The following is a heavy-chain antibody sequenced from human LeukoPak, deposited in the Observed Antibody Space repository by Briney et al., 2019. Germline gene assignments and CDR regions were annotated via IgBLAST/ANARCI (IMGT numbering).Heavy chain of an antibody. V-gene: IGHV1-2*02. CDR1: GYSFSVYS. Sequence: ASVKVSCRASGYSFSVYSMHWLRQAPGQGLEWMGWIKPNSGGTNYAQKFQGRVTMTRDTSISTAYMELRSLRSDDTAVYYCARDPCRYRYDCLRFDPWGQGTLVTVSS. D-gene: IGHD3-9*01. CDR2: IKPNSGGT. J-gene: IGHJ5*02. CDR3: ARDPCRYRYDCLRFDP.